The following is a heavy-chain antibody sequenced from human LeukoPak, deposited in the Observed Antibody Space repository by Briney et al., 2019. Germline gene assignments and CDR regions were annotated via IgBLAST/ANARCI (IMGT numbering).Heavy chain of an antibody. Sequence: SETLSLTCTVSGGSISSYYWSWIRQPPGKGLEWIGYIYYSGSTNYNPSLKSRVTISVDTSKNQFSLKLSSVTAADTAVYYCARSTAGLDYWGQGTLVTVSS. D-gene: IGHD4-11*01. V-gene: IGHV4-59*01. CDR3: ARSTAGLDY. CDR1: GGSISSYY. J-gene: IGHJ4*02. CDR2: IYYSGST.